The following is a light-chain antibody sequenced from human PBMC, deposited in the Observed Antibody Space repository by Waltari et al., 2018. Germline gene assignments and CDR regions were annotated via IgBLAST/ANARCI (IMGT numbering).Light chain of an antibody. J-gene: IGKJ2*01. CDR1: QSISSS. Sequence: DTQMTQSPSTLSASVGDRVTITCRASQSISSSLAWYQQKPGKAPKLLIYRASNLQSGVPSRFSGSGSGTEFTLTISSLQPDDFATYYCQQYETYSTFGQGTKLEIK. CDR2: RAS. V-gene: IGKV1-5*03. CDR3: QQYETYST.